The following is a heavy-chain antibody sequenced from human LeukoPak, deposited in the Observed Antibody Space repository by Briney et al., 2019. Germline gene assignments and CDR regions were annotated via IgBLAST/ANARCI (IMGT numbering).Heavy chain of an antibody. V-gene: IGHV3-23*01. Sequence: GGSLRLSCAASGFAFKTYAMSWVRQAPGKGLEWVSDISASGGSTYYADSVKGRFTISRDNSKNMLYLQMNSLTADDTAIYYCAKAHDSVVVLDYWGLGTLVTVSS. CDR2: ISASGGST. J-gene: IGHJ4*02. CDR1: GFAFKTYA. CDR3: AKAHDSVVVLDY. D-gene: IGHD2-2*01.